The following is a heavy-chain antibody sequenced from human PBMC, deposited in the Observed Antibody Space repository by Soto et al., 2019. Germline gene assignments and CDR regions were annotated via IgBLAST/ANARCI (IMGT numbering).Heavy chain of an antibody. CDR3: ARYCGGDCYYHWFDP. CDR2: IYYSGST. V-gene: IGHV4-59*01. Sequence: SETLSLTCTVSGGSISSYYWSWIRQPPGKGLEWIGYIYYSGSTNYNPSLKSRVTISVDTSNNQFSLKLSSVTAADTAVYYCARYCGGDCYYHWFDPWGQGTLVTVSS. D-gene: IGHD2-21*01. J-gene: IGHJ5*02. CDR1: GGSISSYY.